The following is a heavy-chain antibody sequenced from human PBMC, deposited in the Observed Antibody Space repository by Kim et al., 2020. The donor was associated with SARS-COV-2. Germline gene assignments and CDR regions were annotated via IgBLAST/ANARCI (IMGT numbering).Heavy chain of an antibody. D-gene: IGHD6-13*01. Sequence: NPSLKSRVTISVDTSKNQFSLKLSSVTAADTAVYYCARVSAAAGDNWFDPWGQGTLVTVSS. V-gene: IGHV4-59*01. CDR3: ARVSAAAGDNWFDP. J-gene: IGHJ5*02.